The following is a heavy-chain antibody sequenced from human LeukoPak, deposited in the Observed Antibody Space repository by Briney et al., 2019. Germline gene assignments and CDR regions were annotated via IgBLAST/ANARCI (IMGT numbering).Heavy chain of an antibody. J-gene: IGHJ6*03. CDR3: ARDGSELRYFDWLLSIPHYYYMDV. Sequence: ASVKVSCKASGGTFSNYAITWVRQAPGQGLEWMGWINPNSGGTNYAQKFQGRVTMTRDTSISTAYMELSRLRSDDTAVYYCARDGSELRYFDWLLSIPHYYYMDVWGKGTTVTISS. V-gene: IGHV1-2*02. CDR2: INPNSGGT. CDR1: GGTFSNYA. D-gene: IGHD3-9*01.